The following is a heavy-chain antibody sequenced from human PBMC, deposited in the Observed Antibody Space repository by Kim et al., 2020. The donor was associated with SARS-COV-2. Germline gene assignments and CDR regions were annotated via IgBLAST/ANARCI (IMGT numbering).Heavy chain of an antibody. V-gene: IGHV1-18*01. D-gene: IGHD3-10*01. CDR1: GYTFNSYA. CDR3: ARVPDYMAIDAFDI. J-gene: IGHJ3*02. Sequence: ASVKVSCKASGYTFNSYAISWVRQAPGQGLEWLGWISAYTGDTNYAQKLQDRVTMTTDTSTGTAYMELRSLRSDDTAVYYCARVPDYMAIDAFDIWGQGTLVTVSS. CDR2: ISAYTGDT.